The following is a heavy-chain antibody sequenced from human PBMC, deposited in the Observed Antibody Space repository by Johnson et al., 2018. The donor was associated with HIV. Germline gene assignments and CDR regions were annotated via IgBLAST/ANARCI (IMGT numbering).Heavy chain of an antibody. V-gene: IGHV3-48*04. Sequence: EVQLVESGGGLVKPGGSLRLSCAASGFTFSNAWMNWVRQAPGKGLEWVSYISSTGTTIYYADSVKGRFTISRDNAMKSLYLQINSLRAEDTAVYYCAKDERQMGGWSHAFDIWGQGTMVTVSS. J-gene: IGHJ3*02. D-gene: IGHD3-16*01. CDR3: AKDERQMGGWSHAFDI. CDR2: ISSTGTTI. CDR1: GFTFSNAW.